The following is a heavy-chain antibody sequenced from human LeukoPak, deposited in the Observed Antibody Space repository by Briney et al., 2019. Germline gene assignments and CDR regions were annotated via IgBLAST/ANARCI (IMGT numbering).Heavy chain of an antibody. J-gene: IGHJ3*02. Sequence: SETLSLTCTVSGGSISSYYWSWIRQPPGKGLEWIGEINHSGSTNYNPSLKSRVTISVDTSKNQFSLKLGSVTAADTAVYYCARDYGGNQDAFDIWGQGTMVTVSS. D-gene: IGHD4-23*01. CDR3: ARDYGGNQDAFDI. CDR2: INHSGST. CDR1: GGSISSYY. V-gene: IGHV4-34*01.